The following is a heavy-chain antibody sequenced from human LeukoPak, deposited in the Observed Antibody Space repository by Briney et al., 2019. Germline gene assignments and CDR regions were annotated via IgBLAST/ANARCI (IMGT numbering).Heavy chain of an antibody. CDR1: GGSISSGSYY. CDR2: IYTSGST. V-gene: IGHV4-61*02. D-gene: IGHD5-12*01. CDR3: ARGGDYGSAYDYFRY. Sequence: SQTLSLTCTVSGGSISSGSYYWSWIRQPAGKGLEWIGRIYTSGSTNYNPSLKSRVTISVDTSKNQFSLKLSSVTAADTAVYYCARGGDYGSAYDYFRYWGQGTLVSVSS. J-gene: IGHJ4*02.